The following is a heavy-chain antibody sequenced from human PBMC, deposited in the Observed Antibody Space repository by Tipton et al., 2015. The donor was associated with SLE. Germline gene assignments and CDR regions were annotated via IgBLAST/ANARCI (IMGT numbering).Heavy chain of an antibody. CDR2: INYSGGT. CDR3: ARAPSWSSWTVCDY. J-gene: IGHJ4*02. CDR1: GGSFSGSY. V-gene: IGHV4-34*01. D-gene: IGHD6-13*01. Sequence: TLSLTCAVYGGSFSGSYWSWIRQPPGKGLEWIGEINYSGGTDYNPPLKSRVTISADTSKNQFSLRLTSLTAADTAVYYCARAPSWSSWTVCDYWGQGTLVTVSS.